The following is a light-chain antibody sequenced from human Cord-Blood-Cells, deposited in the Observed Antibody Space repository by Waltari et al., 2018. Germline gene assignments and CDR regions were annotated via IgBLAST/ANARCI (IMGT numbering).Light chain of an antibody. J-gene: IGLJ2*01. Sequence: QSALTQPASVSASPGQSITISCTGTSSDVGGYNYVSWYQQHPGKAPKLMIYDVSNRPSGVSNRFSGSKSGNTASLTISGLQAEDEADYYCCSYAGSVVFGGGTKLTVL. CDR1: SSDVGGYNY. V-gene: IGLV2-14*01. CDR2: DVS. CDR3: CSYAGSVV.